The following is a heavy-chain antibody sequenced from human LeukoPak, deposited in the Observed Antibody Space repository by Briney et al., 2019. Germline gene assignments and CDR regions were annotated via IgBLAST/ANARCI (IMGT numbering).Heavy chain of an antibody. D-gene: IGHD5-18*01. CDR1: GFTFSSYS. V-gene: IGHV3-21*01. Sequence: GSLSLSCAASGFTFSSYSMNWVRPAPGKGLEWVSSISSSSSYIYYADSVKGRFTISRDNAKNSLYLQMNSLRAEDTAVYYCARAIYVDTAKIDYWGQGTLVTVSS. J-gene: IGHJ4*02. CDR2: ISSSSSYI. CDR3: ARAIYVDTAKIDY.